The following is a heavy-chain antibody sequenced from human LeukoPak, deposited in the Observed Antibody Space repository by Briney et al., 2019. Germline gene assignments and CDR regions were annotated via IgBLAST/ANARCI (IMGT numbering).Heavy chain of an antibody. J-gene: IGHJ4*02. CDR2: ISDNGGST. CDR3: AKVYSIAVVDY. V-gene: IGHV3-23*01. CDR1: GFTFSSFA. D-gene: IGHD6-19*01. Sequence: QPGGSLRLSCAASGFTFSSFAMSWVRQAPGKGLEWVSFISDNGGSTYYADSVKGRFTISRDNSKNTLYLQMNSLRVEDTAVYYCAKVYSIAVVDYWGQGTLVTVSS.